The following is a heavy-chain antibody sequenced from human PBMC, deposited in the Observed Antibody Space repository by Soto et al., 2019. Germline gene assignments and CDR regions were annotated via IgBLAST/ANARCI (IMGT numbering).Heavy chain of an antibody. Sequence: QITLKESGPTLVKPTQTLTLTCTFSGFSLSTSGVGVGWIRQPPGKALEWLALIYWDDDKRYSPSLKSRLTFTKDTSKNQVVLTMTNMDPVDTATYYGAHRSYGSERRATYGMDVWGHGTTVTV. CDR3: AHRSYGSERRATYGMDV. V-gene: IGHV2-5*02. D-gene: IGHD3-10*01. J-gene: IGHJ6*02. CDR2: IYWDDDK. CDR1: GFSLSTSGVG.